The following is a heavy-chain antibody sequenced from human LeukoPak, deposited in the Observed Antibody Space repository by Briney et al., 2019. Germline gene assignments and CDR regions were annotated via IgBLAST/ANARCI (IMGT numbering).Heavy chain of an antibody. J-gene: IGHJ4*02. V-gene: IGHV3-30*18. Sequence: GGSLRLSCAASGFTFSAYGIHWVRQPPGKGLEWVALISSDGGAEYYADSVRGRFTISRDNSKDTVGLQMNNLRSEDTAVYYCAKDVSRILTGARNYFDSWGQGTLVTVSS. CDR3: AKDVSRILTGARNYFDS. CDR1: GFTFSAYG. D-gene: IGHD3-9*01. CDR2: ISSDGGAE.